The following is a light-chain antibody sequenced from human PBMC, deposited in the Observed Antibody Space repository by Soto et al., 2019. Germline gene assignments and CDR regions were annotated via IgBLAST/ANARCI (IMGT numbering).Light chain of an antibody. Sequence: DIQMTQSPSTLSASVGDRVTITCPASQSISTWLAWYQQKPGKAPKLLIYKASSLESGVPSRFSGSGSGTEFTLTISSVQPDDFATYYCQQYNSYSRTFGQGTKVEIK. CDR1: QSISTW. CDR2: KAS. J-gene: IGKJ1*01. V-gene: IGKV1-5*03. CDR3: QQYNSYSRT.